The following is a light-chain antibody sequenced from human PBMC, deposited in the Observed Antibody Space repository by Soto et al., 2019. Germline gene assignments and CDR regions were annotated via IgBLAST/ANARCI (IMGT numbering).Light chain of an antibody. J-gene: IGLJ1*01. CDR1: SSDVGGYDY. CDR2: DII. V-gene: IGLV2-14*03. CDR3: VSFTTSRSYV. Sequence: LTQPASVSGSPGQSITISCTGTSSDVGGYDYVSWYQQHPGKAPKLMIYDIINRPSGVSNRFSGSKSGSTASLTISGLQAEDEADYYCVSFTTSRSYVFGTGTKVTVL.